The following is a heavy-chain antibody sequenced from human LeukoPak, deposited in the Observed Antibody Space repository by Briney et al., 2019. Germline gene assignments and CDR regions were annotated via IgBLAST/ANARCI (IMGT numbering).Heavy chain of an antibody. CDR3: AKPYYDFWSGYTSSDAHY. CDR1: GFTFSSYA. J-gene: IGHJ4*02. V-gene: IGHV3-23*01. CDR2: ISGSGGST. Sequence: PGGSLRLSCAASGFTFSSYAMSWVRQAPGKGLEWVSAISGSGGSTYSADSVEGRFTTSRENSKTTLYLQMNSLRAEDTAVYYCAKPYYDFWSGYTSSDAHYWGQGTLVTVSS. D-gene: IGHD3-3*01.